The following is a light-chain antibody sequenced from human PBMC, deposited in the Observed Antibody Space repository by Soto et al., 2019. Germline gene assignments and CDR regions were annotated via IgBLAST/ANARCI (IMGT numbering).Light chain of an antibody. V-gene: IGLV1-44*01. Sequence: QSVLTQPPSASGTPGQRVTISCSGSRSNIGSNAVNWYQQLPGTAPKLLIYSNNQRPSGVPDRFSGSQSGTSASLAISGLQSEDEADYYCATWDGSMNGWVFGGGTKLTVL. J-gene: IGLJ3*02. CDR1: RSNIGSNA. CDR3: ATWDGSMNGWV. CDR2: SNN.